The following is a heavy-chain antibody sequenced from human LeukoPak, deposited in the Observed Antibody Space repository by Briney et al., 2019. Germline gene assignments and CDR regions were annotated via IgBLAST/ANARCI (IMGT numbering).Heavy chain of an antibody. D-gene: IGHD1-26*01. V-gene: IGHV3-30*01. CDR3: ARGIAVGATDPFDY. CDR2: ISYDGSNK. Sequence: GGSLRLSCAASGFTFSSYATHWVRQAPGKGLEWVAVISYDGSNKYYADSVKGRFTISRDNSKNTLYLQMNSLRAEDTAVYYCARGIAVGATDPFDYWGQGTLVTVSS. J-gene: IGHJ4*02. CDR1: GFTFSSYA.